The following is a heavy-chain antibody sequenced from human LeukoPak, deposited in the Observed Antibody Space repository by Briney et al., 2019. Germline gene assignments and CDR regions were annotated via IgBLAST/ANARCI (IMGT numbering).Heavy chain of an antibody. CDR2: ISAYNGNT. D-gene: IGHD5/OR15-5a*01. J-gene: IGHJ4*02. Sequence: ASVKVSCKTSGYTVTSYDIYWVRQAPGQGVEWMGWISAYNGNTNYAQRLQGRVTMTTDTSTTTAYMELRNLRSDDTAVYYCARGLRYGSNYFDYWGQGTLATVSS. V-gene: IGHV1-18*01. CDR1: GYTVTSYD. CDR3: ARGLRYGSNYFDY.